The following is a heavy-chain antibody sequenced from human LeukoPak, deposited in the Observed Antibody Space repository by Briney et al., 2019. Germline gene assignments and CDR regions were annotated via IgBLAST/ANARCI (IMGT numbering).Heavy chain of an antibody. Sequence: GGSLRLSCAASGFRITINYMTWVRQAPGKGLEWVSGTYGGGSKDCADSVKGRFTISRDNLKNTLYLQMNSLGAEDSAVYYCATLTNRASSAFDIWGQGARVTVSS. V-gene: IGHV3-53*01. J-gene: IGHJ3*02. CDR2: TYGGGSK. CDR1: GFRITINY. D-gene: IGHD3-16*02. CDR3: ATLTNRASSAFDI.